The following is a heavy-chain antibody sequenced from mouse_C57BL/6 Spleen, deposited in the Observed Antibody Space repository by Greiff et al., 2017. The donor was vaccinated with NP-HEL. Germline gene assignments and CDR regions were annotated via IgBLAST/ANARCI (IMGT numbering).Heavy chain of an antibody. J-gene: IGHJ3*01. Sequence: VQLQQPGAELVKPGASVTLSCKASGYTFTSYWMHWVKQRPGQGLEWIGMIHPNSGSTNYNEKFKSKATLTVDKSSSTAYMQLSSLTSEDSAVYYCARCYYGSSSAWFAYWGQGTLVTVSA. CDR1: GYTFTSYW. CDR2: IHPNSGST. V-gene: IGHV1-64*01. D-gene: IGHD1-1*01. CDR3: ARCYYGSSSAWFAY.